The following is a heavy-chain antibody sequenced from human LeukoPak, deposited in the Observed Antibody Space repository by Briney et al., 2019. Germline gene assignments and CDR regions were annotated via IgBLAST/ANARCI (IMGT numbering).Heavy chain of an antibody. V-gene: IGHV1-18*01. Sequence: ASVQVSCKASGHTFIRYGISWVRQAPGQGLAWMGWINAYNGNTYYARKLQGRVTMTTDTSTSTAYMELRSLRSDDTAVYYCARALWGGYYSYYYYYYMDVWGKGTTGTVSS. CDR3: ARALWGGYYSYYYYYYMDV. D-gene: IGHD3-3*01. CDR2: INAYNGNT. CDR1: GHTFIRYG. J-gene: IGHJ6*03.